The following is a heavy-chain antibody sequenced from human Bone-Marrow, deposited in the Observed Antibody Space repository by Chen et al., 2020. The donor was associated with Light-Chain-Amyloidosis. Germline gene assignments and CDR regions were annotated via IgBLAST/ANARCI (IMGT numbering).Heavy chain of an antibody. CDR3: ARVGRGTFDY. Sequence: VQLVESGGGLVQPGGSLGLSCVASGFSFSSYWMGWVRQAPGKGPEWAANIANDGSEKYYVDSVKGRFIISRDNAQNSMFLHMNRLRVEDTAVYFCARVGRGTFDYWGQGILVTVSS. D-gene: IGHD2-15*01. V-gene: IGHV3-7*01. J-gene: IGHJ4*02. CDR1: GFSFSSYW. CDR2: IANDGSEK.